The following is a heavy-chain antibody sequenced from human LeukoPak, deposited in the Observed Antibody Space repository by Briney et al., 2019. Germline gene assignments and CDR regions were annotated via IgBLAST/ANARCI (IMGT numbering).Heavy chain of an antibody. Sequence: PSETLSLTCTVSGGSISSYYWSWIRQPAGKGLKWIGRIYTSGSTNYNPFLKSRVTMSVDTSKNQFSLKPSSVTAADTAVYYCIGGSWVKSAYAFDIWGQGTMVTVSS. J-gene: IGHJ3*02. V-gene: IGHV4-4*07. D-gene: IGHD2-15*01. CDR2: IYTSGST. CDR1: GGSISSYY. CDR3: IGGSWVKSAYAFDI.